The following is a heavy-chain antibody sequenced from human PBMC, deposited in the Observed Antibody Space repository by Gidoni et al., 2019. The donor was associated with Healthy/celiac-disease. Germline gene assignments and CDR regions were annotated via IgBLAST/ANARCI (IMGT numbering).Heavy chain of an antibody. CDR2: IKSKTDGGTT. J-gene: IGHJ5*02. CDR3: TTDLVVPAAIFDWFDP. V-gene: IGHV3-15*01. CDR1: GFTFSNAW. Sequence: EVQLVESGGGLVKPGGSLRLSCAASGFTFSNAWMSWVRQAPGKGLEWVGRIKSKTDGGTTDYAAPVKGRFTISRDDSKNTLYLQMNSLKTEDTAVYYCTTDLVVPAAIFDWFDPWGQGTLVTVSS. D-gene: IGHD2-2*01.